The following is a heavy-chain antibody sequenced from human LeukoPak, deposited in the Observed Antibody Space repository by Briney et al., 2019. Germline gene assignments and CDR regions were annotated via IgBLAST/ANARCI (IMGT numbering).Heavy chain of an antibody. D-gene: IGHD4-17*01. Sequence: SETLSLTCTVSGGSISSYYWSWIRQPPGKGLEWIGYIYYSGSTNYNPSLKSRVTISVDTSKSQFSLKLSSVTGADTAVYYCARAPLFDTVRVYYGMDVWGQGTTGTVSS. CDR3: ARAPLFDTVRVYYGMDV. CDR1: GGSISSYY. CDR2: IYYSGST. J-gene: IGHJ6*02. V-gene: IGHV4-59*01.